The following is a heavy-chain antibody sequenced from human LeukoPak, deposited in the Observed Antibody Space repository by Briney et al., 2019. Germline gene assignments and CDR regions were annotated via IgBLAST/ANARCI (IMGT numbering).Heavy chain of an antibody. Sequence: GRSLRLSCAASGFTFSSYGMHWIRQAPGKGLEWVAVISYDGSNKYYADSVKGRFTISRDNSKNTLYLQMNSLRAEDTAVYYRAKAVTNWFDPWGQGTLVTVSS. V-gene: IGHV3-30*18. CDR1: GFTFSSYG. CDR2: ISYDGSNK. J-gene: IGHJ5*02. CDR3: AKAVTNWFDP.